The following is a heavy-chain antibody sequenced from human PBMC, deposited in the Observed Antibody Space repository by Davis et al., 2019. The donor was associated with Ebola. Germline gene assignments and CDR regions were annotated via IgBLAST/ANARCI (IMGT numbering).Heavy chain of an antibody. J-gene: IGHJ4*02. Sequence: MPSETLSLTCTVSGGSISSYYWSWIRQPPGKGLEWIGEINHSGSTNYNPSLKSRVTISVDTSKNQFSLKLSSVTAADTAVYYCARGWSSSWYGNGDYWGQGTLVTVSS. CDR1: GGSISSYY. CDR3: ARGWSSSWYGNGDY. D-gene: IGHD6-13*01. CDR2: INHSGST. V-gene: IGHV4-34*01.